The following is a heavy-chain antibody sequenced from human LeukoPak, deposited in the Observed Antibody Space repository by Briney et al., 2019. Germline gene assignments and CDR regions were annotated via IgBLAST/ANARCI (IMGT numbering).Heavy chain of an antibody. CDR3: ARIGYRSSTFDY. V-gene: IGHV3-23*01. CDR1: GFTFGDYA. Sequence: GGSLTLSCAASGFTFGDYAMRWVRQAPGKGLEWVSAISGVSGSTTIYAASVKGRFTVSRDNSKSRLFLQMNSLRAEDTAVYYCARIGYRSSTFDYWGQGTPVTVSS. J-gene: IGHJ4*02. CDR2: ISGVSGSTT. D-gene: IGHD6-6*01.